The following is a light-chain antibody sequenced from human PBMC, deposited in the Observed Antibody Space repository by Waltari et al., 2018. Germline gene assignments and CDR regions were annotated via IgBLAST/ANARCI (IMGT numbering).Light chain of an antibody. J-gene: IGKJ3*01. Sequence: EIVLTQSPGTLSLSPGERATLSCRASQSVSSTYLAWYQQKPGQAPRLLIYGKSSRATGIPARFRGSGSGTDFTLTISSLEPEDFAVYYCQHRDHWPPDATFGPGTKVDV. CDR3: QHRDHWPPDAT. CDR1: QSVSSTY. CDR2: GKS. V-gene: IGKV3D-20*02.